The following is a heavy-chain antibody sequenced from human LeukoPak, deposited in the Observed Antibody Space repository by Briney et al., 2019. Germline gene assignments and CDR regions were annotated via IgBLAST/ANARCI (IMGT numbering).Heavy chain of an antibody. J-gene: IGHJ4*02. Sequence: ASVKVSCKASGYTFTSYDINWVRQATGQGLEWMGWMNPNSGNTGYAQKFQGRVTITRNTSISTAYMELSSLRSEDTAVYYCARGQLWFGELWFDYWGQGTLVTVSS. D-gene: IGHD3-10*01. CDR3: ARGQLWFGELWFDY. CDR2: MNPNSGNT. CDR1: GYTFTSYD. V-gene: IGHV1-8*03.